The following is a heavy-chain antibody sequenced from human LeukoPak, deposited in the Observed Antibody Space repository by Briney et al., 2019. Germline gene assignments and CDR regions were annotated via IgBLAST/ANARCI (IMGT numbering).Heavy chain of an antibody. V-gene: IGHV1-8*01. D-gene: IGHD4-11*01. J-gene: IGHJ2*01. CDR3: ARGDYSNYGLDFDL. CDR2: MNPNSGNT. CDR1: GYTFTSYD. Sequence: ASVKVSCKASGYTFTSYDINWVRQATGQGLEWMGWMNPNSGNTGYALKFQGRVTMTRNTSISTAYMELSSLRSEDTAVYYCARGDYSNYGLDFDLWGRGTLVTVSS.